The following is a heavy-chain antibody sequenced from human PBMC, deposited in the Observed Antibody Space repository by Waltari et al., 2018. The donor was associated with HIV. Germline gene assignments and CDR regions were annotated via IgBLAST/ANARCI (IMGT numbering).Heavy chain of an antibody. CDR3: VKEHQYSHSWYSYYGMDV. J-gene: IGHJ6*02. CDR2: ISGSGGST. Sequence: EVQVLESGGALVQPGGSLRLSCAASGLTFSNYGKRWVRQAPGKGLEWVSTISGSGGSTYYADSVKGRFTVSRDNSKNTLYLQMNSLRAEDTAVYFCVKEHQYSHSWYSYYGMDVWGQGTTVTVSS. CDR1: GLTFSNYG. D-gene: IGHD6-13*01. V-gene: IGHV3-23*01.